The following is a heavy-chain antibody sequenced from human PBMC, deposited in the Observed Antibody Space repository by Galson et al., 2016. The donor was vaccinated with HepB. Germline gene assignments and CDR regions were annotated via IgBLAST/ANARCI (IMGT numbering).Heavy chain of an antibody. V-gene: IGHV3-23*01. Sequence: SLRLSCAASGFTFRNYWMNWVRQAPGKGLEWVSGISGSGGSTYYADSVKGRFTISRDNSKNTLYLQMNSLRAEDTAVYYCAKVVGRFGTGGDAFDIWGQGTMVTVSS. D-gene: IGHD3-10*01. CDR2: ISGSGGST. CDR3: AKVVGRFGTGGDAFDI. J-gene: IGHJ3*02. CDR1: GFTFRNYW.